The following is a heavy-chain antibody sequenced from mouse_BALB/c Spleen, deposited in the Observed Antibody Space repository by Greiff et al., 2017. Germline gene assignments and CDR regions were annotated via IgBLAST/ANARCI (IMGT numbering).Heavy chain of an antibody. V-gene: IGHV5-17*02. CDR2: ISSGSSTI. CDR3: ASKVRLRGYAMDY. D-gene: IGHD1-2*01. J-gene: IGHJ4*01. CDR1: GFTFSSFG. Sequence: LMESGGGLVQPGGSRKLSCAASGFTFSSFGMHWVRQAPEKGLEWVAYISSGSSTIYYADTVKGRFTISRDNPKNTLFLQMTSLRSEDTAMYYCASKVRLRGYAMDYWGQGTSVTVSS.